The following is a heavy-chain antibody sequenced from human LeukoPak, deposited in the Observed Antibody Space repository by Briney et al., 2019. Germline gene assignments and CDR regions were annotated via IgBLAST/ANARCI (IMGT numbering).Heavy chain of an antibody. V-gene: IGHV3-23*01. J-gene: IGHJ6*03. D-gene: IGHD3-10*01. CDR2: ISGSGGST. CDR1: GFTFSSNW. CDR3: ARRGMVRGVIAMGSYYYYMDV. Sequence: GGSLRLSCAASGFTFSSNWMHWVRQAPGKGLEWVSAISGSGGSTYYADSVKGRFTISRDNSKNTLYLQMNSLRAEDTAVYYCARRGMVRGVIAMGSYYYYMDVWGKGTTVTVSS.